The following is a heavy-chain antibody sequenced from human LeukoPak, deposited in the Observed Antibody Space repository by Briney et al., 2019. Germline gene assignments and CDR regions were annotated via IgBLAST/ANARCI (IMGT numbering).Heavy chain of an antibody. J-gene: IGHJ4*02. CDR1: SGSISGYY. CDR3: ARRSGGYYYGYFDY. Sequence: PSETLSLTCTVSSGSISGYYWSWIRQPPGKGLEWIGYIYYSGSTNYNPSLKSRVTISVDTSKNQFSLKLSSVTAADTAVYYCARRSGGYYYGYFDYWGQGTLVTVSS. CDR2: IYYSGST. V-gene: IGHV4-59*08. D-gene: IGHD3-22*01.